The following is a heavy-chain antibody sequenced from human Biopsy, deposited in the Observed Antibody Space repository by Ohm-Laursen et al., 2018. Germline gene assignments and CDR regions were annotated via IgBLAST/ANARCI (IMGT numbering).Heavy chain of an antibody. D-gene: IGHD2-8*01. J-gene: IGHJ6*02. CDR1: VGSFSGYY. V-gene: IGHV4-34*01. CDR3: ARGMRYCTNAVCYKSGSGSYYRYYYGMDV. Sequence: LQTLSLTCAVYVGSFSGYYWSWIRQPPGKGLEWIGEIKHSGSTNYNPSLKSRVTISVDTSKNQFSLKLSSVTAADTAVYYCARGMRYCTNAVCYKSGSGSYYRYYYGMDVWGQGTTVTVSS. CDR2: IKHSGST.